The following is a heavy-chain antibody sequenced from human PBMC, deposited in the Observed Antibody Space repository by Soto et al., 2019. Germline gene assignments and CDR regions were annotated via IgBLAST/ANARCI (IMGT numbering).Heavy chain of an antibody. CDR2: ISYDGSNK. CDR3: AGSTVGGVATMIGDY. V-gene: IGHV3-30-3*01. Sequence: QVQLVESGGGVVQPGRSLRLSCAASGFTFSSYAMHWVRQAPGKGLEWVAVISYDGSNKYYADSVKGRFTISRDNSKHALYLQMNGLSAENTAVYYCAGSTVGGVATMIGDYWGQGTLVTVSS. CDR1: GFTFSSYA. J-gene: IGHJ4*02. D-gene: IGHD5-12*01.